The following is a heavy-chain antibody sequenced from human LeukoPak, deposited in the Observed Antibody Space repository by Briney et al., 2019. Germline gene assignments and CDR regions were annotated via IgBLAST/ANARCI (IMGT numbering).Heavy chain of an antibody. D-gene: IGHD6-19*01. CDR1: AFSFSTYG. CDR3: AKDVVGQQWPENY. Sequence: GGSLRLSCAASAFSFSTYGMHWVRQASGKGLEWVAFIQYDGSPILYGESVKGRFTISRDNSKNTLYLQMNSLRPEDTAVYYCAKDVVGQQWPENYWGQGTLVTVSS. V-gene: IGHV3-30*02. J-gene: IGHJ4*02. CDR2: IQYDGSPI.